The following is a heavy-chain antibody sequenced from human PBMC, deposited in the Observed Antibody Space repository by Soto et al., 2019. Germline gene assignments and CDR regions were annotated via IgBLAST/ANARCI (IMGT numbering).Heavy chain of an antibody. D-gene: IGHD6-19*01. CDR2: IKQDGSEK. CDR1: GFTFSSYW. V-gene: IGHV3-7*03. CDR3: ARDGGNKLAVAGTLGYFQH. J-gene: IGHJ1*01. Sequence: GGSLRLSCAASGFTFSSYWMSWVRQAPGKGLEWVANIKQDGSEKYYVDSVKGRFTISRDNAKNSLYLQMNSLRAEDTAVYYCARDGGNKLAVAGTLGYFQHWGQGTLVTVSS.